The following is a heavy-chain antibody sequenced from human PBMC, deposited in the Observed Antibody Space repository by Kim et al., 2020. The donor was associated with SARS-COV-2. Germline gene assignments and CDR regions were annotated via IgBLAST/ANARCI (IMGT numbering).Heavy chain of an antibody. J-gene: IGHJ4*02. Sequence: SETLSLTCTVSGGSVSSGSYYWSWIRQPPGKGLEWIGYIFNSGSTNYYPSLKSRVTISLDTSKNQFSLKLSSVTAADTAVYYCAGTIASPQYSSALALDYWGLGTLVTVSS. CDR1: GGSVSSGSYY. CDR2: IFNSGST. CDR3: AGTIASPQYSSALALDY. V-gene: IGHV4-61*01. D-gene: IGHD6-19*01.